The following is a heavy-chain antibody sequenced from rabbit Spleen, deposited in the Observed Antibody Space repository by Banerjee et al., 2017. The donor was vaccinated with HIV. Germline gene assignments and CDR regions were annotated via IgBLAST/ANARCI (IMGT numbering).Heavy chain of an antibody. Sequence: QSLEESGGDLVKPGGTLALTCKASGFTISSSYYMCWVRQAPGKGLECIACIYADRSGSTYYANWAKGRFTISRTSSTTVTLEMTSLTAADTATYFCASAYSDIYFNLWGPGTLVTVS. CDR2: IYADRSGST. V-gene: IGHV1S40*01. D-gene: IGHD6-1*01. CDR1: GFTISSSYY. J-gene: IGHJ4*01. CDR3: ASAYSDIYFNL.